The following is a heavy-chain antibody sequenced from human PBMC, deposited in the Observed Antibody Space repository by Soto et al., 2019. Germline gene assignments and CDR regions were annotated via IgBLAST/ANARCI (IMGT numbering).Heavy chain of an antibody. CDR2: VNGGGGAT. CDR1: GFTFTNYA. V-gene: IGHV3-23*01. Sequence: GGSLRLSCTASGFTFTNYAMSWVRQAPGEGLEWVSAVNGGGGATYYADSVKGRFAISRDDSENTLYLQMNSLRVEDTAIYYCAKCTGEMCFYFSAMDVWGQGTTVTVSS. J-gene: IGHJ6*02. CDR3: AKCTGEMCFYFSAMDV. D-gene: IGHD3-16*01.